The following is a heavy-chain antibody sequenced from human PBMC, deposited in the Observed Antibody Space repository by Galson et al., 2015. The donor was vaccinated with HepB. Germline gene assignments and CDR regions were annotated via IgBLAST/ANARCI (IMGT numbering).Heavy chain of an antibody. V-gene: IGHV3-74*01. Sequence: SLRLSCAASGFTFSSYWMHWVRQAPGKGLVWVSRINTDGSSTNYADSVKGRFTISRDDAKNTLYLQMNSLRAEDTAVYYCARIMYSSSRSGGWDYWGQGTLVTVSS. CDR2: INTDGSST. CDR1: GFTFSSYW. CDR3: ARIMYSSSRSGGWDY. D-gene: IGHD6-6*01. J-gene: IGHJ4*02.